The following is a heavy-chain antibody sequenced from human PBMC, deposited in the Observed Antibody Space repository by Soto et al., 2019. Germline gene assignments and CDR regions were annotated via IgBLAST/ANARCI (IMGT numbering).Heavy chain of an antibody. CDR3: ARDTTEGYYDFWSGYLHYGMDV. CDR2: TYYRSKWYN. V-gene: IGHV6-1*01. Sequence: SQTLSLTCAISGDSVSSNSAAWNWIRQSPSRGLEWLGRTYYRSKWYNDYAVSVKSRITINPDTSKNQFSLQLNSVTPEDTAVYYCARDTTEGYYDFWSGYLHYGMDVWGQGTTVTVSS. J-gene: IGHJ6*02. CDR1: GDSVSSNSAA. D-gene: IGHD3-3*01.